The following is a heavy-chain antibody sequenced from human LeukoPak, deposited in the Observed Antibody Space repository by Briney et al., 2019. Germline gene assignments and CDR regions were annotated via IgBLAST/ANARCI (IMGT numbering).Heavy chain of an antibody. CDR3: ARQISSGWPRAEYFQH. CDR1: GYTFTSYA. J-gene: IGHJ1*01. V-gene: IGHV1-3*01. D-gene: IGHD6-19*01. Sequence: ASLKVSCKASGYTFTSYAIHWVRHAPGQRLEWMGWINAGNGNTKYSQKFQGRVTITRDTSASTAYMELSSLRSEDTAVYYCARQISSGWPRAEYFQHWGQGTLVTVSS. CDR2: INAGNGNT.